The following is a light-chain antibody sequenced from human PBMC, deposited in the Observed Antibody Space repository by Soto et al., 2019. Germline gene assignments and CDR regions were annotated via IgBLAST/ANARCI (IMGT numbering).Light chain of an antibody. V-gene: IGKV1-5*01. CDR3: QQTYSTPPT. CDR1: QSISTW. Sequence: DIQMTQSPSTLSASAGDRVTITCRASQSISTWLAWYQQKPGKAPKLLIYGASSLASGVPSRFSGSGSGTEFTLTISSLQPDDFATYYCQQTYSTPPTFGQGTKVDIK. CDR2: GAS. J-gene: IGKJ1*01.